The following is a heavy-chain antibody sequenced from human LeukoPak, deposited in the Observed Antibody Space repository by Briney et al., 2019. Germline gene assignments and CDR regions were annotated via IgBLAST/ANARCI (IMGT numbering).Heavy chain of an antibody. D-gene: IGHD5-18*01. V-gene: IGHV1-8*01. J-gene: IGHJ4*02. CDR2: MNPNSGNT. CDR3: ARGGRGYSYGLLRVFDY. CDR1: GYTFTSYD. Sequence: GASAKVSCKASGYTFTSYDINWVRQATGEGLEWMGWMNPNSGNTGYAQKFQGRVTMTRNTSISTAYMELSSLRSGDTAVYYCARGGRGYSYGLLRVFDYWGQGTLVTVSS.